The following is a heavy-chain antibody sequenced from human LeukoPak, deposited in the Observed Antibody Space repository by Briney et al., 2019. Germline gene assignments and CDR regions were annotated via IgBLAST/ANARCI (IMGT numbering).Heavy chain of an antibody. CDR1: GYSFTSYW. CDR3: ARLPDNCSGGSCYWGNFDY. V-gene: IGHV5-51*01. Sequence: GESLKISCKGSGYSFTSYWIGWVRQMPGKGLEWMGIIYPGDSDTRYSPSFQGQVTISADKSISTAYLQWSSLKASDTAMYYCARLPDNCSGGSCYWGNFDYWGQGTLVTVSS. J-gene: IGHJ4*02. D-gene: IGHD2-15*01. CDR2: IYPGDSDT.